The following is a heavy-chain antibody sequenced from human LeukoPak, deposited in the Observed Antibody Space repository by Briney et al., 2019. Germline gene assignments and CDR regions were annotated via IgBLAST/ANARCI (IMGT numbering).Heavy chain of an antibody. V-gene: IGHV3-11*04. CDR2: ISSSGSTI. Sequence: GGSLRLSCATSGFTFSDYYMSWIRQAPGKGLEWVSYISSSGSTIYYADSVKGRFTISRDNAKNSLYLQMNSLRAEDTAVYYCARDEILANYYDSSGYQGPHDAFDIWGQGTMVTVSS. J-gene: IGHJ3*02. CDR3: ARDEILANYYDSSGYQGPHDAFDI. D-gene: IGHD3-22*01. CDR1: GFTFSDYY.